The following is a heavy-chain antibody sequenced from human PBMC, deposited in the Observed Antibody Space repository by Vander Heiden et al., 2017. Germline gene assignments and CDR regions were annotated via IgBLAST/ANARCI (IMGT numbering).Heavy chain of an antibody. J-gene: IGHJ1*01. Sequence: EVQLLESGGDLVQPGGSLRLSCAASGFTFSTYAMTWVRQTPGNGLEWVSSISTSGVSTYYAGSVKGRFTISRDNSKNTVYLQMNSLRAEDTAIYYCAKDPRVGTTAAEYFHHWGQGTLVTVSS. D-gene: IGHD1-26*01. CDR1: GFTFSTYA. CDR3: AKDPRVGTTAAEYFHH. V-gene: IGHV3-23*01. CDR2: ISTSGVST.